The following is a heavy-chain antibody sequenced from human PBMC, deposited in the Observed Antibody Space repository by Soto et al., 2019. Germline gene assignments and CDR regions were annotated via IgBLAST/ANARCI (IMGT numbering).Heavy chain of an antibody. V-gene: IGHV1-69*01. CDR2: ITPIFGTP. CDR3: ASPAASGLF. CDR1: GVSFTTYA. D-gene: IGHD2-2*01. Sequence: LVQSGAEVKRPGSSVKVSCKTSGVSFTTYAFNWVXXAPGQGLEWMGAITPIFGTPDYAPKFQGRVTISADESTSSVYMELTSLRFDDTAVYYCASPAASGLFWGQGSLVTVSS. J-gene: IGHJ4*02.